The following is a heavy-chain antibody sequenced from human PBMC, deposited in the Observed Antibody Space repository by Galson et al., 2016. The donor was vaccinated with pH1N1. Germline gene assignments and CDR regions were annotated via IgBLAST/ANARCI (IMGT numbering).Heavy chain of an antibody. J-gene: IGHJ6*02. CDR3: ARTPTSVVTVYSPFDV. CDR2: IIPIFGTT. CDR1: EGTFTSST. V-gene: IGHV1-69*13. D-gene: IGHD4-23*01. Sequence: SVKVSCKVSEGTFTSSTTTWVRHAPGQGLEWVGDIIPIFGTTTYALKFQGRVTLTADGSLHTAFMELSGLTSQDTAVYYCARTPTSVVTVYSPFDVWGQGTTVTVS.